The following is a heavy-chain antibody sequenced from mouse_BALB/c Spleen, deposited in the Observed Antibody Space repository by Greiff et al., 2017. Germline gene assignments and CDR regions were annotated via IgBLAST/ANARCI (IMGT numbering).Heavy chain of an antibody. Sequence: QVQLQQSGAELARPGASVKLSCKASGYTFTSYWMQCVKQRPGQGLEWIGAIYPGDGDTRYTQKFKGKATLTADKSSSTAYMQLSSLASEDSAVYYCARGGRSLYYAMDYWGQGTSVTVS. CDR2: IYPGDGDT. J-gene: IGHJ4*01. V-gene: IGHV1-87*01. CDR1: GYTFTSYW. CDR3: ARGGRSLYYAMDY.